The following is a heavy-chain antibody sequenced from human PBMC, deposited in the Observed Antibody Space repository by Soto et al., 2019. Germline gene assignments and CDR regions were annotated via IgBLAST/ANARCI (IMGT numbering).Heavy chain of an antibody. D-gene: IGHD3-16*01. Sequence: QVQLQQWGAGLLKPSETLSLTCAVYGGSFSGYYWTWIRQPPGTGREWIGEINHSGSTNYNPSLKSRVTISVDTSKNQFSLKLTAVTAADTAVYYCARDKITGLCAYWGQGTLVTVSS. J-gene: IGHJ4*02. CDR3: ARDKITGLCAY. CDR1: GGSFSGYY. V-gene: IGHV4-34*01. CDR2: INHSGST.